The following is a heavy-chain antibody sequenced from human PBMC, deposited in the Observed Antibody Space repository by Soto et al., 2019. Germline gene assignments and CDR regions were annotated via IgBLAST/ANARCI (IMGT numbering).Heavy chain of an antibody. CDR3: AKDPEPIVGATTPSPVHY. CDR2: ISYDGSNK. J-gene: IGHJ4*02. V-gene: IGHV3-30*18. D-gene: IGHD1-26*01. Sequence: QVQLVESGGGVVQPGRSLRLSCAASGFTFSSYGMHWVRQAPGKGLEWVAVISYDGSNKYYADSVKGRFTISRDNSKNTLYLQINSLRAEDTAVYYCAKDPEPIVGATTPSPVHYWGQGTLVTVSS. CDR1: GFTFSSYG.